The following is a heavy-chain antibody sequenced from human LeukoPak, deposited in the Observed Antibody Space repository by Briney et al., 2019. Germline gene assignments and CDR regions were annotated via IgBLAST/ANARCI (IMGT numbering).Heavy chain of an antibody. CDR2: ISYDGSNK. CDR3: AKGDYYDSSGYYANQPNFDY. J-gene: IGHJ4*02. Sequence: GGSLRLSCAASGFTFSSYGMHWVRQAPGKGLEWVAVISYDGSNKYYADSVKGRFTISRDNSKNTLYLQMNGLRAEDTAVYYCAKGDYYDSSGYYANQPNFDYWGQGTLVTVSS. D-gene: IGHD3-22*01. CDR1: GFTFSSYG. V-gene: IGHV3-30*18.